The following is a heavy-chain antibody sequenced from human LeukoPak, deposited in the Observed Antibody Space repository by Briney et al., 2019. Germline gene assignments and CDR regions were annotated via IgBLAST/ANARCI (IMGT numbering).Heavy chain of an antibody. CDR3: ARDEGATFDY. Sequence: GGSLRLSCVVSGFTFSTYAMSWVRQAPGKGLEWVSSISSSSSYIYYADSVKGRFTISRDNAKNSLYLQMNSLRAEDTAVYYCARDEGATFDYWGQGTLVTVSS. CDR2: ISSSSSYI. V-gene: IGHV3-21*01. J-gene: IGHJ4*02. D-gene: IGHD1-26*01. CDR1: GFTFSTYA.